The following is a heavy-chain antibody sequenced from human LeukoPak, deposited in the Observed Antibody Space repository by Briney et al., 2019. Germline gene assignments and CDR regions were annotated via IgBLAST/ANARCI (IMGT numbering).Heavy chain of an antibody. Sequence: SETLSLTCTVSGVSISSSNSYWGWIRQPPGKGLEWIGSIYYSGNTYYNASLKSQVSISIDTSKNQFSLKLTSVTAADTAVYYCARQTGSGLFILPGGQGTQVTVSS. V-gene: IGHV4-39*01. J-gene: IGHJ4*02. CDR2: IYYSGNT. CDR1: GVSISSSNSY. CDR3: ARQTGSGLFILP. D-gene: IGHD3/OR15-3a*01.